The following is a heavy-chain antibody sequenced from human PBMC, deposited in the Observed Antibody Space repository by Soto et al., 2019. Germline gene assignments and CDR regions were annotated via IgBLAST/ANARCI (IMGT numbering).Heavy chain of an antibody. V-gene: IGHV3-7*01. J-gene: IGHJ6*03. CDR3: ARTLTPWYYYMDG. CDR2: IKQDGSEK. CDR1: GFTFSSYW. Sequence: LRLSCAASGFTFSSYWMSWVRQAPGKGLEWVANIKQDGSEKYYVDSVKGRFTISRDNAKNSLYLQMNSLRAEDTAVYYCARTLTPWYYYMDGWGKGTTGTVSS. D-gene: IGHD2-15*01.